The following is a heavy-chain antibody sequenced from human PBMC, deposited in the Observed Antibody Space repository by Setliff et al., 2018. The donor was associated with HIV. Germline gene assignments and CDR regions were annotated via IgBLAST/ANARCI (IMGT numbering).Heavy chain of an antibody. CDR3: ARTDYDSGKSVLDS. D-gene: IGHD3-10*01. Sequence: GASVKVSCKASGFTFSKSAIHWVRQAPGQRLELMAWINAANGHAKYSQKFQGRVTITRDTSATIAYTELSSLTSEDTALYFCARTDYDSGKSVLDSWGQGTLVTVS. J-gene: IGHJ5*01. CDR1: GFTFSKSA. CDR2: INAANGHA. V-gene: IGHV1-3*01.